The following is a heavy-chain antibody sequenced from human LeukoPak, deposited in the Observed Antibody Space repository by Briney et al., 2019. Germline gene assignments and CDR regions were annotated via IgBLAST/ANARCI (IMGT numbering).Heavy chain of an antibody. CDR1: GFTFSTYV. Sequence: GGSLRLSCAASGFTFSTYVMTWVRQAPGKGLEWVSTITDGGGSTYYADSVKGRFTISRDNSKNTLSLQMNSLRDEDTAVYYCAKLWSNWNYRTDGFDIWGQGTMVTVSS. V-gene: IGHV3-23*01. J-gene: IGHJ3*02. CDR3: AKLWSNWNYRTDGFDI. D-gene: IGHD1-7*01. CDR2: ITDGGGST.